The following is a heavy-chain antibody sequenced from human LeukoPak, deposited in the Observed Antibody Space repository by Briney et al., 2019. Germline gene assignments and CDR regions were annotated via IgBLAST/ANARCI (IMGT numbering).Heavy chain of an antibody. CDR2: IYYSGST. J-gene: IGHJ4*02. CDR1: GGCISSYF. Sequence: AETLSVTCTVSGGCISSYFWSWLGPPAARGLAGVGYIYYSGSTTYNPSLKSRVTISVDTSKNQFSPKLSSVTAADTAVYHCAGRDVDSGDYWGQGTLVTVSS. V-gene: IGHV4-59*01. D-gene: IGHD5-12*01. CDR3: AGRDVDSGDY.